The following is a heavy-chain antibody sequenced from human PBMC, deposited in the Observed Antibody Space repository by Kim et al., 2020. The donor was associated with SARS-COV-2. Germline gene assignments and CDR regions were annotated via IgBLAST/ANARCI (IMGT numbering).Heavy chain of an antibody. CDR3: ARRLGDSSGYGAGRVYAFDI. D-gene: IGHD3-22*01. CDR1: GGTFSSYA. J-gene: IGHJ3*02. Sequence: SVKVSCKASGGTFSSYAISWVRQAPGQGLEWMGGIIPIFGTANYAQKFQGRVTITADESTSTAYMELSSLRSEDTAVYYCARRLGDSSGYGAGRVYAFDIWGQGTMVTVSS. V-gene: IGHV1-69*13. CDR2: IIPIFGTA.